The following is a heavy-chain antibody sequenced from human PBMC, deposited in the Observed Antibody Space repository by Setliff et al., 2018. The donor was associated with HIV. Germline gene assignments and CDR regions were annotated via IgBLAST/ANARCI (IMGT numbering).Heavy chain of an antibody. Sequence: GGLVKVSCKASGYTFTGYFIHWVRQAPGQGLEWMGRIIPNSAGTNYAQKFQGRVTMTRDTSISTAYMELSRLRSDDTAVYYCATKVYCTNGVCLDAFDIWGQGTMVTVSS. CDR2: IIPNSAGT. V-gene: IGHV1-2*06. CDR3: ATKVYCTNGVCLDAFDI. D-gene: IGHD2-8*01. CDR1: GYTFTGYF. J-gene: IGHJ3*02.